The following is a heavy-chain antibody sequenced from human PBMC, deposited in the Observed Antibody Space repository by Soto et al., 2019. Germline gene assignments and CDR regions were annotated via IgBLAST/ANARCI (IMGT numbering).Heavy chain of an antibody. V-gene: IGHV1-8*01. Sequence: QVQLVQSGAEVKKPGASVKVSCKASGYTFTSYDINWVRQATGQGLEWMGWMNPNSGNAGYAQRFQGRVTMTRNTAITTGYLDLSRLRSEDTAVYYCARGRETRGFDPWGQGTLVTVSS. J-gene: IGHJ5*02. CDR3: ARGRETRGFDP. D-gene: IGHD1-26*01. CDR1: GYTFTSYD. CDR2: MNPNSGNA.